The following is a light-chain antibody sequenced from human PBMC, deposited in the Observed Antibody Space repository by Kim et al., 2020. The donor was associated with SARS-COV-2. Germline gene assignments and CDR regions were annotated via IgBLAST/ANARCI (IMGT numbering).Light chain of an antibody. CDR1: ALPKQY. Sequence: SYELTQPPSVSVSPRQTARITCSGDALPKQYAYWYQQKTGQAPVLVMCKDSERPSGIPERFSGSSSGTTVTLTISGVQAEDEADYYCESTDSSGSYRVFGGGTQLTVL. V-gene: IGLV3-25*03. J-gene: IGLJ3*02. CDR3: ESTDSSGSYRV. CDR2: KDS.